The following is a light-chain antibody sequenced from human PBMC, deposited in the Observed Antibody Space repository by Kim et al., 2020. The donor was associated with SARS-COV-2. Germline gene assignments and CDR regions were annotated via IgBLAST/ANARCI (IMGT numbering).Light chain of an antibody. Sequence: EIVLTQSPGTLSLSPGERATLSCRTSQSISSSYLGWNQQKPGQPPRLLIYAASSRATGIPARFSGSGSGTDFTLTITRLEPEDFAVYYCQQYGSSLPWTFGQGTKVDIK. CDR2: AAS. CDR1: QSISSSY. V-gene: IGKV3-20*01. CDR3: QQYGSSLPWT. J-gene: IGKJ1*01.